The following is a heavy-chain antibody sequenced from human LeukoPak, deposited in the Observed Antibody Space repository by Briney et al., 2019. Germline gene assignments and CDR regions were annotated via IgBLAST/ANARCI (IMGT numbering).Heavy chain of an antibody. CDR3: ARVTSSGYYPYYYYYMDV. J-gene: IGHJ6*03. CDR2: IYTSGST. Sequence: MASETLSLTCTVSGGSISSGSYYWSWIRQPAGKGLEWIGRIYTSGSTNYNPYLKSRVTISVDTSKNQFSLKLSSVTAADTAVYYCARVTSSGYYPYYYYYMDVWGKGTTVTVSS. V-gene: IGHV4-61*02. CDR1: GGSISSGSYY. D-gene: IGHD3-22*01.